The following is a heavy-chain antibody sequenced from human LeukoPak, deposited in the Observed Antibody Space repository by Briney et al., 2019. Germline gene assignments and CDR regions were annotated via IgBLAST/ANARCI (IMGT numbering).Heavy chain of an antibody. Sequence: AEALSLTCTVSGGSISSYYWSWIRQPPGKGLEWIGFIYYSGSTNYNPSLKSRVTISVDTSKNQFSLKLSSVTAADTAVYYCARGVYSSSWPFDYWGQGTLVTVSS. D-gene: IGHD6-13*01. CDR1: GGSISSYY. V-gene: IGHV4-59*01. J-gene: IGHJ4*02. CDR3: ARGVYSSSWPFDY. CDR2: IYYSGST.